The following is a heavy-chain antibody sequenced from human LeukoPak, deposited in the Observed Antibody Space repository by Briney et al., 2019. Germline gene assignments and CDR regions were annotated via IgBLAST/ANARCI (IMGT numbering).Heavy chain of an antibody. CDR2: ISGSGSST. CDR3: AKVVRYCSSTSCLNYYYYYMDV. Sequence: GGSLRLSCAASGFTFTTYAMSWVRQAPGKGLEWVSVISGSGSSTYYADSVKGRFTISRDNSKNTLYLQMNSLRAEDTAVYYCAKVVRYCSSTSCLNYYYYYMDVWGKGTTVTVSS. V-gene: IGHV3-23*01. J-gene: IGHJ6*03. CDR1: GFTFTTYA. D-gene: IGHD2-2*01.